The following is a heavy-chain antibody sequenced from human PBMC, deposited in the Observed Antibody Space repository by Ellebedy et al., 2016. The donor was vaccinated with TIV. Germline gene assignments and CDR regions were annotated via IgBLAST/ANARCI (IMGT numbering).Heavy chain of an antibody. CDR2: ISYSGVT. CDR1: GGSLSGFH. J-gene: IGHJ5*02. CDR3: AKLGNPAQAAAATGS. D-gene: IGHD6-13*01. Sequence: SETLSLXXTVSGGSLSGFHWSWIRQTPGKGLEWIGHISYSGVTSYNPSLKSRVIISVDTSKNQFSLNLSSVTAADTAVYYCAKLGNPAQAAAATGSWGQGTLVTVSS. V-gene: IGHV4-59*01.